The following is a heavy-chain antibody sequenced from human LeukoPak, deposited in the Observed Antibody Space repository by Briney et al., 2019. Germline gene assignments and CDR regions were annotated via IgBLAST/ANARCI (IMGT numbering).Heavy chain of an antibody. D-gene: IGHD1-7*01. Sequence: GGCLRLSCEASGFNFNTYSMAWVRQAPGKGLEWVSIISRASESIFYADSVKGRFTISRDNAKNSLYLQMNGLRAEDTAAYYCARGATDTTRWFDPWGQGTLVTVSS. CDR2: ISRASESI. V-gene: IGHV3-21*01. CDR1: GFNFNTYS. J-gene: IGHJ5*02. CDR3: ARGATDTTRWFDP.